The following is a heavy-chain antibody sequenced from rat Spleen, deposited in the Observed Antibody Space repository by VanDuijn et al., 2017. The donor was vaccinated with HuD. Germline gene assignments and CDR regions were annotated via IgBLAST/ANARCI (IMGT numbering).Heavy chain of an antibody. D-gene: IGHD1-8*01. Sequence: EVQLVESDGGLVQPGRSLKLSCAASGFTFSDYYMAWVRQAPAKGLERVATISSDGRRNYYRDSVKGRFTISRDNTKSTLYLQMDSLRSEDTATYYCARGTTVATKVMDAWGQGASVTVSS. J-gene: IGHJ4*01. CDR1: GFTFSDYY. CDR2: ISSDGRRN. CDR3: ARGTTVATKVMDA. V-gene: IGHV5-29*01.